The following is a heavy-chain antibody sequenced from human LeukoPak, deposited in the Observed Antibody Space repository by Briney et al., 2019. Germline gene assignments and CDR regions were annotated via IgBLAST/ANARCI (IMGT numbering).Heavy chain of an antibody. CDR3: ASSYSYGNY. Sequence: ASVKVSCKTSGYTFTGYYMHWLRQAPGQGLEWMGWINPNSGGTNYAQKIQGRVNMTRDTSISTAYMDLRRLTSDDTAVYYCASSYSYGNYWGQGTLVTVSS. D-gene: IGHD5-18*01. V-gene: IGHV1-2*02. J-gene: IGHJ4*02. CDR2: INPNSGGT. CDR1: GYTFTGYY.